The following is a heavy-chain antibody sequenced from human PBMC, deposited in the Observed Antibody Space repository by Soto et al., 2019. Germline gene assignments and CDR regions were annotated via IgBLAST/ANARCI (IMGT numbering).Heavy chain of an antibody. Sequence: ASVKVSCKASGYTFTSYGISWVRQAPGQGLEWKGWISAYNGNTNTNYAQKLQGRVTMTTDTSTSTVYMELRSLRSDDTAVYYCARVKGVTPVVWFDPWGQGTLVTVSS. CDR2: ISAYNGNTNT. CDR1: GYTFTSYG. CDR3: ARVKGVTPVVWFDP. V-gene: IGHV1-18*01. J-gene: IGHJ5*02. D-gene: IGHD4-17*01.